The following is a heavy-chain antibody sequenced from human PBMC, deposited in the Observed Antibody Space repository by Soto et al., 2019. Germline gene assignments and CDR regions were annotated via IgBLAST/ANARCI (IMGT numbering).Heavy chain of an antibody. CDR1: GYTYTRHA. J-gene: IGHJ5*02. Sequence: QVQLIQSETQVESPGPSVRVSCKGSGYTYTRHATSWERQAPGQALELLGWISTYTGDTNYAQKFQGRITMTRDTSTSTAYMGLRSLTSDDTAVYYCARDQSNASGSRIWFDTWGQGTLVTVSS. CDR2: ISTYTGDT. CDR3: ARDQSNASGSRIWFDT. V-gene: IGHV1-18*04. D-gene: IGHD6-19*01.